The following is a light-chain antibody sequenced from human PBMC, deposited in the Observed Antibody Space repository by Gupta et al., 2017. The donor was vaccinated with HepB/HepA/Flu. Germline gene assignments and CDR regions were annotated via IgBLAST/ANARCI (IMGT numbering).Light chain of an antibody. CDR1: QSISNY. CDR3: QQYNAYSA. CDR2: KAS. V-gene: IGKV1-5*03. J-gene: IGKJ1*01. Sequence: DIQMTQSTSTLSAAVGDRVTITCRASQSISNYLAWYQQRPGKAPNLLIYKASSLQIGVPSRFSVSGSGTEFTLPISSLQPDDFATYYCQQYNAYSAFGQGTKVEIK.